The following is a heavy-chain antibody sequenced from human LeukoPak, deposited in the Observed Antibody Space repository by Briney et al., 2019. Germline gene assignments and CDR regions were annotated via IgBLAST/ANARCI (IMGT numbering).Heavy chain of an antibody. Sequence: ASVKVSCKASGYTFTGYYMHWVRQAPGQGLEWMGWISPNSGGTNYAQKFQGRVTMTRDTSISTAYMELSRLRSDDTAVYYCARGGDYYYDSSGYLIDYWGQGTLVTVSS. J-gene: IGHJ4*02. CDR3: ARGGDYYYDSSGYLIDY. CDR1: GYTFTGYY. CDR2: ISPNSGGT. V-gene: IGHV1-2*02. D-gene: IGHD3-22*01.